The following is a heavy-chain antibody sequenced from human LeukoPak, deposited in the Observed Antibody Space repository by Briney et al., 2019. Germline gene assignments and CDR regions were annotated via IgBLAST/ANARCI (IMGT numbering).Heavy chain of an antibody. CDR2: IYYSGST. CDR1: GGSISSYY. D-gene: IGHD3-10*01. CDR3: ARKGNYFDY. Sequence: SETLSLTCTISGGSISSYYWSWIRQPPGKGLEWIGYIYYSGSTNYNPSLKSRVTISVDTSKNQFSLKLSSVTAADTAVYYCARKGNYFDYWGQGTLVTVSS. V-gene: IGHV4-59*01. J-gene: IGHJ4*02.